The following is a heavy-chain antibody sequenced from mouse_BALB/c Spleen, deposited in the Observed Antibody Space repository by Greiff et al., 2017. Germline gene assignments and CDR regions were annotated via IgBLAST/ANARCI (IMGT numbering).Heavy chain of an antibody. CDR1: GFNITDSY. CDR2: IDPANGNT. J-gene: IGHJ4*01. CDR3: ALLYYGYDYAMDY. Sequence: VQLQQSGAELVKPGASVKLSCTASGFNITDSYMHWVKQRPEQGLEWIGRIDPANGNTKYDPKFQGKATITADTSSNTAYLQLSSLTSEDTAVYYCALLYYGYDYAMDYWGQGTSVTVSS. V-gene: IGHV14-3*02. D-gene: IGHD2-2*01.